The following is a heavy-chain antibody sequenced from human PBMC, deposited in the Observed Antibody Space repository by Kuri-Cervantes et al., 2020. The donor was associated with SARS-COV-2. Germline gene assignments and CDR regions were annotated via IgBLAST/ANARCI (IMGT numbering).Heavy chain of an antibody. J-gene: IGHJ3*02. CDR2: INSDGSST. D-gene: IGHD6-19*01. CDR3: ARVKQWLERTAFDI. V-gene: IGHV3-74*01. CDR1: GFTFSSYR. Sequence: GESLKISCAASGFTFSSYRMHWVRQAPGKGLVWVSRINSDGSSTSYADSVKGRFTISRDNAKNTLYLQMNSLRAEDTAVYYCARVKQWLERTAFDIWGQGTMVTVSS.